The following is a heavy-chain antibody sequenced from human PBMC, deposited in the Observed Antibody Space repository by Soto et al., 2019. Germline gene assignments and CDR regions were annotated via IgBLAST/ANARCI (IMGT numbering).Heavy chain of an antibody. J-gene: IGHJ5*01. V-gene: IGHV3-48*01. D-gene: IGHD2-2*01. CDR2: ISSSRSTI. CDR1: GFTFSSYS. CDR3: ARDCPGSSTTCYGNEWFDS. Sequence: EVQLVESGGGLVQPGGSLRLSCAASGFTFSSYSMNWVRQAPGKGLEWVSYISSSRSTIYYADSVKGRFNISRDNAKNSLYLKMNSLRAEDTAVYYCARDCPGSSTTCYGNEWFDSWGQGTLVTVSS.